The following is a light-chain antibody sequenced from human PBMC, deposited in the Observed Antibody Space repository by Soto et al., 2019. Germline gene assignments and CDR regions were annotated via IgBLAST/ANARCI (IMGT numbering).Light chain of an antibody. V-gene: IGKV3-20*01. CDR2: GAS. J-gene: IGKJ1*01. CDR1: QSVSNNY. Sequence: EIVLTQSPGTLSLSPGERATLSCRASQSVSNNYLAWYQQKPGQAPRLLIYGASNRATGIPDRFSGSGSGTDFTLTISRLEPEDFAVYYCPQYDKWPLTFGQGTKVDI. CDR3: PQYDKWPLT.